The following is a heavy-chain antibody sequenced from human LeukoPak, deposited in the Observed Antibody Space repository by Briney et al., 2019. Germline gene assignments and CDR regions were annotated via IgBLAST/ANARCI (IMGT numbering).Heavy chain of an antibody. V-gene: IGHV3-23*01. CDR3: ARGAPKTTSAYESVDYYGMDV. CDR1: GFTFSSYA. D-gene: IGHD5-12*01. CDR2: ISGSGGST. Sequence: GSLRLSCAASGFTFSSYAMSWVRQAPGTGLEWVSAISGSGGSTYYADSVKGRFTISRDNSKNTLYLQMNSLRAEDTAVYYCARGAPKTTSAYESVDYYGMDVWGQGTTITVSS. J-gene: IGHJ6*02.